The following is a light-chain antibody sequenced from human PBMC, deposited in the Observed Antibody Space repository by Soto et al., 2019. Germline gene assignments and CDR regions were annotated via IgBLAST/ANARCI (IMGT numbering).Light chain of an antibody. V-gene: IGKV3-15*01. CDR3: QQYNSYSPLT. J-gene: IGKJ4*01. CDR2: GAS. Sequence: EIVMTQSPATLSVSPGERVTLSCRASQSVGGSLAWYRQKPGQAPSLLVYGASTRATGIPARFSGSGSGTEFTLTISSLQPDDFATYYCQQYNSYSPLTFGGGTKVDIK. CDR1: QSVGGS.